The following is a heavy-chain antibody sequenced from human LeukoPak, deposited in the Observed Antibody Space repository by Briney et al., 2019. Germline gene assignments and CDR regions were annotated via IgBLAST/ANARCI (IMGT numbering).Heavy chain of an antibody. CDR3: ARMYQLLYKFDY. CDR1: GYTFTGYY. D-gene: IGHD2-2*02. J-gene: IGHJ4*02. CDR2: INPNSGGT. Sequence: ASVKVSCKVSGYTFTGYYMHWVRQAPGQGLEWMGWINPNSGGTNYAQKFQGRVTMTRDTSISTAYMELSRLRSDDTAVYYCARMYQLLYKFDYWSQGTLVTVSS. V-gene: IGHV1-2*02.